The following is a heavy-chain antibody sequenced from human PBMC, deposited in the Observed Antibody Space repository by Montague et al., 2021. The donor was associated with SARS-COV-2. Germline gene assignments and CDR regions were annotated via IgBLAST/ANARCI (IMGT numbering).Heavy chain of an antibody. D-gene: IGHD3-22*01. CDR2: IYYSGST. J-gene: IGHJ4*02. V-gene: IGHV4-31*03. Sequence: TLSLTCTVSGGSISTVGYWSWIRQHPGKGLEWIGYIYYSGSTYYNPSLKSRVTISVDTSKTQFSLQLFSVTAADTAVYYCARGVVRKGYYDGSGYDIMRQGPGGLDYWGQGSLVTVSS. CDR1: GGSISTVGY. CDR3: ARGVVRKGYYDGSGYDIMRQGPGGLDY.